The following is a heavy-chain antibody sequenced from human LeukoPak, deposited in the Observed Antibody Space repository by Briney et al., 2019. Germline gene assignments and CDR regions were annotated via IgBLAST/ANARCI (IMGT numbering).Heavy chain of an antibody. Sequence: GGSLRLSCAVSGITLSNYGMSWVRQAPGKGLEWVAGISDSGGSTNYADSVKGRFTISRDNPKNTLYLQLNSLRAEDTAVYFCAKRGVVIRVILVGFHKEAYYFDSWGQGALVTVYS. V-gene: IGHV3-23*01. J-gene: IGHJ4*02. CDR2: ISDSGGST. D-gene: IGHD3-22*01. CDR1: GITLSNYG. CDR3: AKRGVVIRVILVGFHKEAYYFDS.